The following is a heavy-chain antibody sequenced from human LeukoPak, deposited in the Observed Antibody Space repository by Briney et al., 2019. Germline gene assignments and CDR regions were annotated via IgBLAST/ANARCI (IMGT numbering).Heavy chain of an antibody. CDR1: GGSISSYY. CDR3: AKLTRYYYDSSGYHVGDNYFDY. V-gene: IGHV4-59*01. Sequence: SETLSLTCTVSGGSISSYYWSWIRQPPGKGLEWIGYIYYSGSTNYNPSLKSRVTISVDTSKNQFSLKLSSVTAADTAVYYCAKLTRYYYDSSGYHVGDNYFDYWGQGTLVTVSS. J-gene: IGHJ4*02. D-gene: IGHD3-22*01. CDR2: IYYSGST.